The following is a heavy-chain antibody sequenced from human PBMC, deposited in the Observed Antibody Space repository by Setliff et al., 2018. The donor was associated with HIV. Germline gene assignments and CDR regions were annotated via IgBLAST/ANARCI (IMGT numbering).Heavy chain of an antibody. Sequence: LSLTCTVSGGSISSGGYYWSWIRQHPGKGLEWIGYIYTSGSTNYNPPLKRRVTISVDTSKNQFSRKLSSGTAADTAVYYCAKDFFGGSGALDAFDIWGQGTMVTVSS. V-gene: IGHV4-31*03. D-gene: IGHD3-10*01. CDR3: AKDFFGGSGALDAFDI. CDR1: GGSISSGGYY. CDR2: IYTSGST. J-gene: IGHJ3*02.